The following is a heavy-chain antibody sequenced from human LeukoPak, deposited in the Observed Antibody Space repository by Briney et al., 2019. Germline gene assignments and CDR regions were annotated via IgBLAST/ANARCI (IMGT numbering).Heavy chain of an antibody. Sequence: SETLSLTCAVYGGSFSGYYWSWIRQPPGKGLEWIGEINHSGSTSYNPSLKSRVTISVDTSKNQFSLKLSSVTAADTAVYYCARGRSYGYIRFDYWGQGTLVTVSS. CDR2: INHSGST. V-gene: IGHV4-34*01. CDR1: GGSFSGYY. J-gene: IGHJ4*02. D-gene: IGHD5-18*01. CDR3: ARGRSYGYIRFDY.